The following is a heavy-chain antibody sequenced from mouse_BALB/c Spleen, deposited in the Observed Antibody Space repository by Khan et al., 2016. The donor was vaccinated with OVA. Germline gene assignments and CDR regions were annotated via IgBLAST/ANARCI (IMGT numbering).Heavy chain of an antibody. D-gene: IGHD2-10*02. J-gene: IGHJ4*01. CDR3: AKGVWSYYFALDY. CDR1: GFSLTDYG. V-gene: IGHV2-6-5*01. Sequence: QVQLKASGPGLVAPSQSLSITCTVSGFSLTDYGVSWIRQPPGKGLDWLGVIWGGGSTYYNSALKSRLNINKDNSKSQVFFKMTSLQTDDTAMYYCAKGVWSYYFALDYWGQGTSVTVSS. CDR2: IWGGGST.